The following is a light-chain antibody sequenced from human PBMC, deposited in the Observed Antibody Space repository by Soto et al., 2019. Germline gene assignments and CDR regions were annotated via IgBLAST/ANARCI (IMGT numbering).Light chain of an antibody. V-gene: IGKV1-33*01. Sequence: DIQLTQSPSSLSASIGDRVAITCQASEDFSNFLNWYQQKPGKAPKLLIYDASVLETGVPARFRGSGSGTDFVLSISNLHPDDFATYYCQQYDDLLFTFGPGTTLDIK. CDR3: QQYDDLLFT. CDR2: DAS. CDR1: EDFSNF. J-gene: IGKJ3*01.